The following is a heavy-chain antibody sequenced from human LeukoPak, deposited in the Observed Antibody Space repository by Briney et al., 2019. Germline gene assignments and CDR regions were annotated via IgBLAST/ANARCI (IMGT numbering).Heavy chain of an antibody. J-gene: IGHJ6*03. Sequence: GGSLRLSCAASGFTFSDYYMSWIRQAPGKGLKWVSYISSSGSTIYYADSVKGRFTISRDNAKNSLYLQMNSLRAEDTAVYYCARDRAGWYEDYYYYMDVWGKGTTVTISS. CDR1: GFTFSDYY. D-gene: IGHD6-19*01. CDR3: ARDRAGWYEDYYYYMDV. V-gene: IGHV3-11*01. CDR2: ISSSGSTI.